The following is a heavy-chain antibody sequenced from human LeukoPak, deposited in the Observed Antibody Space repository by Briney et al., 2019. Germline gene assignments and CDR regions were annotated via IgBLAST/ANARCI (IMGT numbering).Heavy chain of an antibody. CDR1: GGSISSDNYS. V-gene: IGHV4-61*02. J-gene: IGHJ3*02. D-gene: IGHD3-22*01. Sequence: KSSQTLSLTCTVSGGSISSDNYSWSWIRQPAGKGLEWIGRISSSGSTNYNPSLKSRVTISVDTSKNQFSLKLSSVTAADTAVYFCARGPYSYDSSGAFDIWGQGTMVTVSS. CDR2: ISSSGST. CDR3: ARGPYSYDSSGAFDI.